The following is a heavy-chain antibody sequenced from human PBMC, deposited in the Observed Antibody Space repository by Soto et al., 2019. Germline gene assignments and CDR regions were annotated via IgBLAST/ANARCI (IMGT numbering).Heavy chain of an antibody. CDR3: ATTYYYGSGSFSTFYGMDV. J-gene: IGHJ6*02. CDR2: INPKTGGT. CDR1: GYTFIGYY. Sequence: QVQLVQSGAEVKKPGASVKVSCKASGYTFIGYYLHWVRQAPGQGPEWMGWINPKTGGTNYAQKFQGRVTMTRDTSVSTAYMELRGLKSDDTAVYYCATTYYYGSGSFSTFYGMDVWGQGTTVTVSS. D-gene: IGHD3-10*01. V-gene: IGHV1-2*02.